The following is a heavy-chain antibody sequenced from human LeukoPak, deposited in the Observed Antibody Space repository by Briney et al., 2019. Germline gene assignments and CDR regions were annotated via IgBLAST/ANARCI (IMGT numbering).Heavy chain of an antibody. V-gene: IGHV3-23*01. CDR2: ISGSGGST. CDR1: GFKFDDYG. D-gene: IGHD1-26*01. Sequence: SGGSLRLSCTASGFKFDDYGMTWVRQAPGKGLEWVSAISGSGGSTYYADSVKGRFTISRDNSKNTLYLQMNSLRAEDTAVYYCARGSPYSGSYSDYWGQGTLVTVSS. CDR3: ARGSPYSGSYSDY. J-gene: IGHJ4*02.